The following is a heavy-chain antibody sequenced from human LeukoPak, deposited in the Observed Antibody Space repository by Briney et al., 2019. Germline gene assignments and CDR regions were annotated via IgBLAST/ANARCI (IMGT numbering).Heavy chain of an antibody. J-gene: IGHJ4*02. CDR3: ARNGYTLDY. D-gene: IGHD5-18*01. V-gene: IGHV4-34*01. CDR2: INHSGST. CDR1: GVSFSGYY. Sequence: SETLSLTCAVYGVSFSGYYWSWIRQPPGKGLEWIGEINHSGSTNYNPSLKSRVTISVDTSKNQFSLKLSSVTAADTAVYYCARNGYTLDYWGQGTLVTVSS.